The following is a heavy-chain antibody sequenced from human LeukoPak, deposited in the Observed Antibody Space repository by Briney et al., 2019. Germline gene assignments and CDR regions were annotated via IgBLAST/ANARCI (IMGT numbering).Heavy chain of an antibody. Sequence: PGGSLRLSCAASGFTFSSYSMNWVRQAPGKGLEWVSYISSSSSTIYYADSVKGRFTISRDNAKNSLYLQMNSLRAEDTAVYYCARDSPYHYCSGGSCPHEPDYWGQGTLVTVSS. CDR3: ARDSPYHYCSGGSCPHEPDY. J-gene: IGHJ4*02. V-gene: IGHV3-48*01. CDR1: GFTFSSYS. CDR2: ISSSSSTI. D-gene: IGHD2-15*01.